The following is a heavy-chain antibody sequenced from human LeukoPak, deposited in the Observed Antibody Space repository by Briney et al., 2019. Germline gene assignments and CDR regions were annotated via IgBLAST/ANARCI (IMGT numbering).Heavy chain of an antibody. CDR3: ARRIAAAGTSH. J-gene: IGHJ4*02. CDR1: GGSFSGYY. Sequence: PSETLSLTCAVYGGSFSGYYWSWIRQPLGKGLEWIGEINHSGSTNYNPSLKSRVTISVDTSKNQFSLKLSSVTAADTAVYYCARRIAAAGTSHWGQGTLVTVSS. D-gene: IGHD6-13*01. CDR2: INHSGST. V-gene: IGHV4-34*01.